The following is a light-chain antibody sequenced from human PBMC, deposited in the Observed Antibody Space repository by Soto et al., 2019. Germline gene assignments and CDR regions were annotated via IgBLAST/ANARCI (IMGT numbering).Light chain of an antibody. CDR3: CSYDATHTVYL. CDR2: DVT. J-gene: IGLJ1*01. CDR1: SSDVGGYDL. Sequence: QSALAQPRSVSESPGQSVTISCTGTSSDVGGYDLVSWYQQHPGKAPKLMIYDVTKRPSGVPDRFSGSRSGNTASLTISGLQAEDEAEYYCCSYDATHTVYLFGTGTKVTVL. V-gene: IGLV2-11*01.